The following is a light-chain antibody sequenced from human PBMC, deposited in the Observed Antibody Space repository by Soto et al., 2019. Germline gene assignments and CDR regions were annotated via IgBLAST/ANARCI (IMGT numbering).Light chain of an antibody. CDR1: QSVSSN. V-gene: IGKV3-15*01. CDR3: HHYNSWPYT. J-gene: IGKJ2*01. Sequence: EIVMTQSPDTLSVSPGERATLSCRASQSVSSNLAWYQQKPGQAPRLLIYGASTRATGFPARFSGSGSGTEFTLTISSLQSEDFAVYYCHHYNSWPYTFGQGTKVKIK. CDR2: GAS.